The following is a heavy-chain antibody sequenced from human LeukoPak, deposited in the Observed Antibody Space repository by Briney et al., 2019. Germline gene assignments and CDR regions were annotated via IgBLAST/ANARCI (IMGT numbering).Heavy chain of an antibody. J-gene: IGHJ5*02. V-gene: IGHV4-59*11. CDR3: AREILSSWFDP. Sequence: SETLSLTCTVSGGSISSHYWSWIRQPPGKGLEWIGYIYYSGSTNYNPSLKSRVTISVDTSKNQFSLKLSSVTAADAAVYYCAREILSSWFDPWGQGTLVTVSS. CDR2: IYYSGST. D-gene: IGHD2-2*01. CDR1: GGSISSHY.